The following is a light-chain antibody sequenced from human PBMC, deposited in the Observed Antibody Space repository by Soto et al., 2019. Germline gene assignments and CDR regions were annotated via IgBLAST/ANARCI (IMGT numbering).Light chain of an antibody. CDR2: GAS. J-gene: IGKJ2*01. CDR3: QQYGSSPYT. V-gene: IGKV3-20*01. CDR1: QSVSSSY. Sequence: EIVLTQSPGTLSLSPGERATLSCRASQSVSSSYLAWYQQKPGQPPRLLIYGASSRATGNPDRFSGSGSGTDFTLTISRLEPEDFAVYYCQQYGSSPYTFGQGTKLEIK.